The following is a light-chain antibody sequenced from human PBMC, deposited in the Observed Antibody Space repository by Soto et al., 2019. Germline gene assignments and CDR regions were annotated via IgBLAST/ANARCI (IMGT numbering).Light chain of an antibody. Sequence: EIVLTQSPATLSLSPGERATLSCMASQSVSSYLAWYQQKPGQAPRLLIYDASNRATGIPARFSGSGSGTDCTLTISSLEPEDFAVYYCQQRSNWPPYTFGQGTKLEIK. CDR2: DAS. V-gene: IGKV3-11*01. J-gene: IGKJ2*01. CDR1: QSVSSY. CDR3: QQRSNWPPYT.